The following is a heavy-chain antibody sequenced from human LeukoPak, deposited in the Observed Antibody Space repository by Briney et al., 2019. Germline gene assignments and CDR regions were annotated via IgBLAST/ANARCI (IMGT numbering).Heavy chain of an antibody. CDR3: AIVDSDESGSHAFDS. J-gene: IGHJ5*01. Sequence: SETLSLTCTVSGGSISNSRYFWGWLRQPLGRGREWSGSMFYRGTTYYAPSLKGRVTISVDPSKNQFCLSLKSVAAADTAVYYCAIVDSDESGSHAFDSGGGGTLLTVS. CDR1: GGSISNSRYF. D-gene: IGHD3-10*01. V-gene: IGHV4-39*07. CDR2: MFYRGTT.